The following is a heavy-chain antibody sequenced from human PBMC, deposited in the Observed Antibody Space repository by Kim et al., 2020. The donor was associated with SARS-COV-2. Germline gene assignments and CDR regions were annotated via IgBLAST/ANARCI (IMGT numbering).Heavy chain of an antibody. CDR1: GYSFTSYW. CDR2: IDPSDSYT. Sequence: GESLKISCKGSGYSFTSYWISWVRQMPGKGLEWMGRIDPSDSYTNYSPSFQGHVTISADKSISTAYLQWSSLKASDTAMYYCARRSPGRYSSSWPTIYYYYGMDVWGQGTTVTVSS. J-gene: IGHJ6*02. V-gene: IGHV5-10-1*01. D-gene: IGHD6-13*01. CDR3: ARRSPGRYSSSWPTIYYYYGMDV.